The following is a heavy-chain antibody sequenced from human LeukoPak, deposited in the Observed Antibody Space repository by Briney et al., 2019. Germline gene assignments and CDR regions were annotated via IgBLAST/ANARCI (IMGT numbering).Heavy chain of an antibody. CDR1: GFTFSSYA. CDR2: ISYDGSNK. J-gene: IGHJ4*02. CDR3: ARDGPGYSSSDY. D-gene: IGHD6-13*01. V-gene: IGHV3-30*04. Sequence: GGSLRLSCAASGFTFSSYAMHWVRQAPGKGLEWVAVISYDGSNKYYADSVKGRFTISRDNAKNSLYLQMNSLRAEDTAVYYCARDGPGYSSSDYWGQGTLVTVSS.